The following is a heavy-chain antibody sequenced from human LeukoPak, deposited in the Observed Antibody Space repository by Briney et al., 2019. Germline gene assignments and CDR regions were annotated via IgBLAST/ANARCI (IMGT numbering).Heavy chain of an antibody. D-gene: IGHD3-22*01. CDR1: GGSISSGSYY. CDR3: ARLPFYDSSGY. CDR2: IYTSGST. J-gene: IGHJ4*02. Sequence: SQTLSLTCTVSGGSISSGSYYWNWIRQPAGKGLEWIGHIYTSGSTSYNPSLKSRVTISEDTSKNQFSLKLSSVTAADTAVYYCARLPFYDSSGYWGQGTLVTVSS. V-gene: IGHV4-61*09.